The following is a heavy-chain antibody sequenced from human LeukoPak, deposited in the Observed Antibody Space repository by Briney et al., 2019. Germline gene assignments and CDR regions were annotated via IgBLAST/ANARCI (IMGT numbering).Heavy chain of an antibody. D-gene: IGHD2-15*01. CDR2: IYHSGST. Sequence: PSETLSLTCAVSGGSISSGGYSWSWIRQPPGKGLEWIGYIYHSGSTYYNPSLKSRVTISVDRSKNQFSLKLSSVTAADTAVYYCARGGQKWWEEQNWFDPWGQGTLVTVS. CDR3: ARGGQKWWEEQNWFDP. V-gene: IGHV4-30-2*01. CDR1: GGSISSGGYS. J-gene: IGHJ5*02.